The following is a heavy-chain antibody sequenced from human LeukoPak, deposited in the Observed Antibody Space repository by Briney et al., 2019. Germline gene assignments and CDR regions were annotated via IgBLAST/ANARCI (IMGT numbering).Heavy chain of an antibody. CDR3: ARLSSGRFPNWFDP. Sequence: GESLKISCKASGYTFSDYWIAWLRQMPGKGLEWMGVIFPGDSATRYSPSFEGQVTISADKYINTAFLQWSSLKASDTAMYYCARLSSGRFPNWFDPWGQGTQVTVSS. CDR2: IFPGDSAT. V-gene: IGHV5-51*01. J-gene: IGHJ5*02. CDR1: GYTFSDYW. D-gene: IGHD1-26*01.